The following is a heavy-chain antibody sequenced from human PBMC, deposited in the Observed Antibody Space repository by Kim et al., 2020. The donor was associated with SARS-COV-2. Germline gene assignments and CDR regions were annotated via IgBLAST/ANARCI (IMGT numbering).Heavy chain of an antibody. D-gene: IGHD5-18*01. CDR1: GFTFSSYG. CDR2: ISYDGSNK. Sequence: GGSLRLSCAASGFTFSSYGMHWVRQAPGKGLEWVAVISYDGSNKYYADSVKGRFTISRDNSKNTLYLQMNSLRAEDTAVYYCAKDGPIQLWFNGVFDYWG. V-gene: IGHV3-30*18. J-gene: IGHJ4*01. CDR3: AKDGPIQLWFNGVFDY.